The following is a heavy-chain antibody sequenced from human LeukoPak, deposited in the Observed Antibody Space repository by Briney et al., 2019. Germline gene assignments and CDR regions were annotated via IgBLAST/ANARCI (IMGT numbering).Heavy chain of an antibody. CDR3: AREDGSYYRYYFDY. CDR2: IYYSGST. V-gene: IGHV4-39*01. J-gene: IGHJ4*02. D-gene: IGHD3-10*01. CDR1: GGSISSSSYY. Sequence: PSETLSLTCTVSGGSISSSSYYWGWIRQPPGKGLEWIGSIYYSGSTYYNPSLKSRVTISVDTSKNQFSLKLSSVTAADTAVYYCAREDGSYYRYYFDYWGQGTLVTVSS.